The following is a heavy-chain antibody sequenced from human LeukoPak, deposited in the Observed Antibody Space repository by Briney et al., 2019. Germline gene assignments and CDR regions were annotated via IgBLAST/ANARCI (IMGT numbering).Heavy chain of an antibody. CDR2: IYHSGST. V-gene: IGHV4-38-2*01. D-gene: IGHD5-24*01. CDR3: ATPSRDGYNKDAFDI. J-gene: IGHJ3*02. Sequence: SETLSLTCAVSGYSISSGYYWGWIRQPPGKGLEWIGSIYHSGSTYYNPSLKSRVTISVDTSKNQFSLKLSSVTDADTAVYYCATPSRDGYNKDAFDIWGQGTMVTVSS. CDR1: GYSISSGYY.